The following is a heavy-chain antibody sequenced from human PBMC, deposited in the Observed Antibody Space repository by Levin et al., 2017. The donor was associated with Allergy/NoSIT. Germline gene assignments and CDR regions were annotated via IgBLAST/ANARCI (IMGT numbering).Heavy chain of an antibody. V-gene: IGHV3-21*06. D-gene: IGHD1-1*01. CDR3: ASHRERLI. J-gene: IGHJ3*02. CDR2: ISSDSRYI. Sequence: GGSLRLSCAASGFTVNTCSMNWVRQAPGKGLEWVSSISSDSRYIFYADSVKGRFTISRDNAQNSLYLQMNSLRAEDAAVYYCASHRERLIWGQGTMVTVSS. CDR1: GFTVNTCS.